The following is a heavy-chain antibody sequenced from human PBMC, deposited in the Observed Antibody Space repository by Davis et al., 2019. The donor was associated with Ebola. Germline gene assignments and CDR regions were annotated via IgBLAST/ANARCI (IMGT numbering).Heavy chain of an antibody. D-gene: IGHD4-17*01. CDR1: GYTFISYY. CDR2: VNPSGGST. V-gene: IGHV1-46*01. Sequence: ASVKVSCKASGYTFISYYMHWVRQAPGQGLEWMGIVNPSGGSTSYAQKFQGRVTMTRDTSTSTVYMELSSLRSEDTAVYYCARKGAGTVLFDYWGQGTLVTVSS. CDR3: ARKGAGTVLFDY. J-gene: IGHJ4*02.